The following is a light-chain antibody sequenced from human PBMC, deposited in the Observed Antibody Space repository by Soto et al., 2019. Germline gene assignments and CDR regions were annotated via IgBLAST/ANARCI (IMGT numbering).Light chain of an antibody. CDR3: SSYTNKDTLL. CDR2: DVT. V-gene: IGLV2-14*03. CDR1: SSDVGGYDH. J-gene: IGLJ3*02. Sequence: QSVLTHPASVSGSPGQSITISCTGTSSDVGGYDHVSWYQQHPGKAPKLIIYDVTVRPSGISRRFSGSKSDNTASLAVSGLQPEDEADYYCSSYTNKDTLLFGGGTKLTVL.